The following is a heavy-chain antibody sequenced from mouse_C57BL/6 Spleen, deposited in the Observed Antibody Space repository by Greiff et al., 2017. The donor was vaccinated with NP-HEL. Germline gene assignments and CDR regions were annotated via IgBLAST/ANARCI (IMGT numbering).Heavy chain of an antibody. V-gene: IGHV1-64*01. CDR2: IHPNSGST. Sequence: QVQLKQPGAELVKPGASVKLSCKASGYTFTSYWMHWVKQRPGQGLEWIGMIHPNSGSTNYNEKFKSKATLTVDKSSSTAYMQLSSLTSEDSAVYYCARGIRGPDAMDYWGQGTSVTVSS. D-gene: IGHD3-3*01. CDR1: GYTFTSYW. J-gene: IGHJ4*01. CDR3: ARGIRGPDAMDY.